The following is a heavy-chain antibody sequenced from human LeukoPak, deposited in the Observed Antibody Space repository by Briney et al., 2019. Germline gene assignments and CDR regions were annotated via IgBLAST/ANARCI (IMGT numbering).Heavy chain of an antibody. CDR1: GGSISSGDYY. V-gene: IGHV4-30-4*08. D-gene: IGHD6-13*01. J-gene: IGHJ4*02. Sequence: SQTLSLTCTVSGGSISSGDYYWSWIRQPPGKGLEWIGYIYYSGSTYYNPSLKSRVTISVDTSKNQFSLKLSSVTAADTAVYYCARDPMAAALFEYWGQGTLVTVSS. CDR2: IYYSGST. CDR3: ARDPMAAALFEY.